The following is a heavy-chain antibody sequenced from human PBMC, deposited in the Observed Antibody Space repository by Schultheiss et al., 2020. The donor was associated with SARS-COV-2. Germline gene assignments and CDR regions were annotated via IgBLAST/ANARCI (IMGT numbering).Heavy chain of an antibody. CDR3: ARAWYCSGGSCYLTHGAFDI. D-gene: IGHD2-15*01. V-gene: IGHV1-2*06. J-gene: IGHJ3*02. Sequence: ASVKVSCKASGYTFTNYYMHWVRQAPGQGLEWMGRINPNSGGTNYAQKFQGRVTMTRDTSISTAYMELSRLRSDDTAVYYCARAWYCSGGSCYLTHGAFDIWGQGTMVTVSS. CDR1: GYTFTNYY. CDR2: INPNSGGT.